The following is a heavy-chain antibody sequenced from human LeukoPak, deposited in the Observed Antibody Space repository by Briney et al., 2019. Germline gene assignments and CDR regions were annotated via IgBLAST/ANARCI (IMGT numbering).Heavy chain of an antibody. Sequence: KPSGTLSLTCAVYGGSFSGYYWSWIRQPPGKGLEWIGEINHSGSTNYNPSLKSRVTISVDTSKNQFSLKLSSVTAADTAVYYCARVRLSVWDIDYWGQGTLVTVSS. D-gene: IGHD1-26*01. J-gene: IGHJ4*02. CDR2: INHSGST. CDR3: ARVRLSVWDIDY. CDR1: GGSFSGYY. V-gene: IGHV4-34*01.